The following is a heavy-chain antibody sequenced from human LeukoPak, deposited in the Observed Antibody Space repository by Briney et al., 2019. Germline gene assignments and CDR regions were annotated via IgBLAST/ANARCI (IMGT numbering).Heavy chain of an antibody. CDR3: ARRSYDILTGYYNFDY. Sequence: KIGESLKISCKGSGYSFTSYWIGWVRQMPGKGLEWMGIIYPGDSDTRYSPSFQGQVTISADKSISTAYLQWSSLKASDTAMYYCARRSYDILTGYYNFDYWGQGTLVTVSS. CDR1: GYSFTSYW. CDR2: IYPGDSDT. D-gene: IGHD3-9*01. J-gene: IGHJ4*02. V-gene: IGHV5-51*01.